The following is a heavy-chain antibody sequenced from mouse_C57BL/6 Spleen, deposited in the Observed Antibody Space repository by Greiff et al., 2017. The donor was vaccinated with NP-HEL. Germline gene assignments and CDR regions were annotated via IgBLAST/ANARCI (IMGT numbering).Heavy chain of an antibody. V-gene: IGHV1-61*01. CDR2: IYPSDSET. CDR1: GYTFTSYW. J-gene: IGHJ1*03. D-gene: IGHD1-1*01. Sequence: QVQLQQPGAELVRPGSSVKLSCKASGYTFTSYWMDWVKQRPGQGLEWIGNIYPSDSETHYNQKFKDKATLTVDKSSSTAYMQLSSLTSEDSAVYYCARRHYYSSSYWYFDVWGTGTTVTVSS. CDR3: ARRHYYSSSYWYFDV.